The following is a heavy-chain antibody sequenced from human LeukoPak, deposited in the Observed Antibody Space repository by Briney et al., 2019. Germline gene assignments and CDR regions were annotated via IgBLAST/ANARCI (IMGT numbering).Heavy chain of an antibody. CDR1: GGSISSGGYY. CDR3: ARERIAVAKGDYFDY. Sequence: SQTLSLTCTVSGGSISSGGYYWSWIRQHPGKGLEWIGYIYYSGSTYYNPSLKSRVTISVDTSKNQFSLKLSSVTAADTAVYYCARERIAVAKGDYFDYWGQGTLVTVSS. J-gene: IGHJ4*02. V-gene: IGHV4-31*03. D-gene: IGHD6-19*01. CDR2: IYYSGST.